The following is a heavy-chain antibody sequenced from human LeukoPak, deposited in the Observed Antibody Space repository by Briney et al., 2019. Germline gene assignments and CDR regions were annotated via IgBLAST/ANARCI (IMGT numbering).Heavy chain of an antibody. CDR2: INPSGGST. D-gene: IGHD6-19*01. CDR1: GYTFTSYY. Sequence: ASVKVSCKASGYTFTSYYMHWVRQAPGQGLEWMGIINPSGGSTSYAQKFQGRATMTRDMSTSTVYMELSSLRSEDTAVYYCASTRVVSGWYDGGNWSDPWGQGTLVTVSS. CDR3: ASTRVVSGWYDGGNWSDP. J-gene: IGHJ5*02. V-gene: IGHV1-46*01.